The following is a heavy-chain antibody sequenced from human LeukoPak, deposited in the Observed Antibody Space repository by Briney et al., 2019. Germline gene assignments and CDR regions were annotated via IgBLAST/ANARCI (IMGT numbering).Heavy chain of an antibody. CDR1: GYTLTELS. CDR3: ARVCAGYNSAYCQLDY. J-gene: IGHJ4*02. V-gene: IGHV1-24*01. CDR2: FDPEDGET. Sequence: ASVKVSCKVSGYTLTELSMHWVRQAPGKGLEWMGGFDPEDGETIYAQKFQGRVTMTEDTSTDTAYMEVSSLRSEDTAVYYCARVCAGYNSAYCQLDYWGQGTLVTVSS. D-gene: IGHD6-19*01.